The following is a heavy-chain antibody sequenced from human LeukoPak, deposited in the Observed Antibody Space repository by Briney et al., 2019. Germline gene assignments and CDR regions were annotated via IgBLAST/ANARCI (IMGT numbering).Heavy chain of an antibody. CDR2: IYTSGST. V-gene: IGHV4-4*09. J-gene: IGHJ4*02. Sequence: SGTLSLTCTVSGGSISRYSWSWVRQPPGKGLEWIGYIYTSGSTNYNPSLKSRFTISVDTSKNQFSLKLSTVTAADTAVYYCARHDGNDITGTEYDFDYWGQVTPVTVAS. CDR1: GGSISRYS. CDR3: ARHDGNDITGTEYDFDY. D-gene: IGHD1-7*01.